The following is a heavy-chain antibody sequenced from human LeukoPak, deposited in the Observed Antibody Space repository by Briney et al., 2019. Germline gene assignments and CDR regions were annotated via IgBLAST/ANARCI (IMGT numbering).Heavy chain of an antibody. J-gene: IGHJ4*02. D-gene: IGHD5-24*01. CDR2: IHPSGTF. Sequence: SESLSLTCTVYGGSFDDYYCTWIRQPPGKGLEWIGEIHPSGTFYYNSSLRSRATISIDTSKTQFSLRLTSVTAADTAFYYCARGRDRSKAGDHWGQGTLVTVSS. CDR3: ARGRDRSKAGDH. V-gene: IGHV4-34*01. CDR1: GGSFDDYY.